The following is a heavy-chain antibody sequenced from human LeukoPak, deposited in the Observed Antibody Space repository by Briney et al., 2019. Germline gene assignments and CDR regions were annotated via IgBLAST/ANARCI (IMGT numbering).Heavy chain of an antibody. CDR1: GFTLSNYS. J-gene: IGHJ3*02. CDR3: ARDFAGGYYRDAFDM. CDR2: ITGSSDFI. V-gene: IGHV3-21*01. D-gene: IGHD3-10*01. Sequence: GGSLRLSCASSGFTLSNYSMNWVRQAPGKGLEWVSSITGSSDFIYYADSLKGRLTISRDNAKNSLYLQMNGLRAEDTGVYYCARDFAGGYYRDAFDMWGQGTMVTVSS.